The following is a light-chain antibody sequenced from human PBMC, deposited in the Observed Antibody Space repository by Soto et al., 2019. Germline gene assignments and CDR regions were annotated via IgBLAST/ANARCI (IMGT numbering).Light chain of an antibody. CDR2: AAS. CDR1: QSVSSY. CDR3: QQSYSTPWT. J-gene: IGKJ1*01. V-gene: IGKV1-39*01. Sequence: IHMTQSPSSLSASVGDRVTITCRASQSVSSYLNWYQQKPGKAPKLLIYAASSLQSGVPSRLSGSGSGTDFTLTISSLQPEDFATYYCQQSYSTPWTFGQGTKVDIK.